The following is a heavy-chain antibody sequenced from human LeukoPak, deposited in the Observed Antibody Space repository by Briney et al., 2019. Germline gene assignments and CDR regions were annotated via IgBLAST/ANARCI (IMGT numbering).Heavy chain of an antibody. CDR3: AKDYYYDSGGSVDY. CDR2: ISGSGGST. D-gene: IGHD3-22*01. Sequence: GGSLRLSCAASGFTFSSYAMSWVRQAPGKGLEWVSAISGSGGSTYYADSVKGRFTISRDNSKNTLYLQMNSLRAEGTAVYYCAKDYYYDSGGSVDYWGQGTLVTVSS. J-gene: IGHJ4*02. CDR1: GFTFSSYA. V-gene: IGHV3-23*01.